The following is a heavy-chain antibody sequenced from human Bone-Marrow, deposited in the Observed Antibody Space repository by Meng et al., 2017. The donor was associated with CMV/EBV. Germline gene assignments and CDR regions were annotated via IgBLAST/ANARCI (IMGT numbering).Heavy chain of an antibody. Sequence: GESLKISCAASGFTFSSYGMHWVRQAPGKGLEWVSYISSSGSTIYYADSVKGRFTISRDNAKNSLYLQMNSLRAEDTAVYYCARDLLSTTWFDPWGQGTLVTVSS. CDR1: GFTFSSYG. V-gene: IGHV3-48*04. D-gene: IGHD2-2*01. CDR2: ISSSGSTI. CDR3: ARDLLSTTWFDP. J-gene: IGHJ5*02.